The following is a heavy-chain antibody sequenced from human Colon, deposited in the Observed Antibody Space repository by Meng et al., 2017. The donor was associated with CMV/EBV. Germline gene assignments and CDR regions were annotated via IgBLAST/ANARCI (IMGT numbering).Heavy chain of an antibody. CDR1: GFTFTNSW. J-gene: IGHJ4*02. V-gene: IGHV3-15*07. Sequence: AASGFTFTNSWMNWVRQARGKGLEWVGRIQTIAEGGTTDYIAPVKGRFTISRDDSENTVYLQMNSLKTEDTAVYYCTSGNGKSDCDYWGQGTPVTVSS. CDR3: TSGNGKSDCDY. CDR2: IQTIAEGGTT.